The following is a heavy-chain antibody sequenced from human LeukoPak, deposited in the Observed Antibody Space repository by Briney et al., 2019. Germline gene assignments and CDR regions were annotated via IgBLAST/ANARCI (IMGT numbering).Heavy chain of an antibody. CDR3: AKVRDGYKSYFDY. CDR2: IKRDGSEK. CDR1: GFTVSSNY. V-gene: IGHV3-7*03. J-gene: IGHJ4*02. Sequence: GGSLRLSCAASGFTVSSNYMSWVRQAPGKGLEWGANIKRDGSEKYYVDSVKGRFTISRDNAKNSLYLQMNSLKAEDMALYYCAKVRDGYKSYFDYWGQGTLVTVSS. D-gene: IGHD5-24*01.